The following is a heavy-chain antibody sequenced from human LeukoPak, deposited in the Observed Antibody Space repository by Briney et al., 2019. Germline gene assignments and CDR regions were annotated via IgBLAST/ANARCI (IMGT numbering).Heavy chain of an antibody. J-gene: IGHJ4*02. CDR2: LISSGAST. CDR3: GRDSRWAQPDY. CDR1: RFTFSSYG. V-gene: IGHV3-23*01. D-gene: IGHD5-24*01. Sequence: GGSLRLSCAASRFTFSSYGMSWVRQAPGEGLEWVSGLISSGASTYYADSVKGRFTVSRDNSKNMVYLQINSLTAEDTAIYYCGRDSRWAQPDYWGQGTLVTVSS.